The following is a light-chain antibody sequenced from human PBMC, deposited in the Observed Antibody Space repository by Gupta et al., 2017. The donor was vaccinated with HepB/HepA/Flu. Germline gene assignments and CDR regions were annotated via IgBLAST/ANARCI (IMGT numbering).Light chain of an antibody. CDR2: SAS. J-gene: IGKJ3*01. Sequence: EVVLAQSPVTLSLSPGERATLSCRASESIGSNLAWYQQKPGQAPRLIIYSASKRPTDIAPRISGSGSGTDVTLTITSLEPEDFALYYCQQRSSWPPFAFGPGTKVDF. V-gene: IGKV3-11*01. CDR3: QQRSSWPPFA. CDR1: ESIGSN.